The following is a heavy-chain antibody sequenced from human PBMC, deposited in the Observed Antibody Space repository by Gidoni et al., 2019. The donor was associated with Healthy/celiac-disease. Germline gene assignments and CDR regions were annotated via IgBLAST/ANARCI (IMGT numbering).Heavy chain of an antibody. J-gene: IGHJ6*03. CDR2: INHSGST. D-gene: IGHD2-15*01. CDR1: GGSFSGYY. Sequence: QVQLQQWGAGLLKPSETLSLTCAVYGGSFSGYYWRWIRQPPGKGLEWIGEINHSGSTNYNPSLKSRVTISVDTSKNQFSLKLSSVTAADTAVYYCARLYQYCSGGSCYRYYYYYYMDVWGKGTTVTVSS. V-gene: IGHV4-34*01. CDR3: ARLYQYCSGGSCYRYYYYYYMDV.